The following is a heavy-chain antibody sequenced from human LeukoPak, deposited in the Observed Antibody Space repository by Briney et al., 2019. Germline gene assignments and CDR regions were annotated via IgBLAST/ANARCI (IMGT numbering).Heavy chain of an antibody. CDR3: AREGGGYYDSSGYPDY. J-gene: IGHJ4*02. V-gene: IGHV3-48*03. Sequence: GGSLRLSCAASGFTFSSYEMNWVRQAPGKGLEWVSYISSSGSTIYYADSVKGRFTISRDNAKNSLYLQMNSLRAEDTAVYYCAREGGGYYDSSGYPDYWGQGTLVTVSS. D-gene: IGHD3-22*01. CDR2: ISSSGSTI. CDR1: GFTFSSYE.